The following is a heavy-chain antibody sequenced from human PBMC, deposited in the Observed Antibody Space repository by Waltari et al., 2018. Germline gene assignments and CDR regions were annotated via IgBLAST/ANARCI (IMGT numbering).Heavy chain of an antibody. J-gene: IGHJ2*01. CDR1: GFTYSLYW. CDR2: SNSDGSSI. Sequence: EVQLVESGGGLVQPGGSLRLSCEAYGFTYSLYWMHWVRQAPGKGLEWVSRSNSDGSSISYADSVKGRFTISKDNARNTVYLQMNSLRADDTAIYYCARGARRTTQTTGWWYFDLWGRGTLVTVSS. D-gene: IGHD4-17*01. CDR3: ARGARRTTQTTGWWYFDL. V-gene: IGHV3-74*01.